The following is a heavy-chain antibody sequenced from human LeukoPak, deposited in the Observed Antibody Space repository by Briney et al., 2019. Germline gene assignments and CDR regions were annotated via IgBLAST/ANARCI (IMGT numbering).Heavy chain of an antibody. D-gene: IGHD2/OR15-2a*01. Sequence: GGSLRLSCAASGFTFNSYWMHWVRQAPGKGLVWVSRINNDGSSTTYADSVKGRFTISRDNAENTLYLQMNSLRAEDTAVYYCVRYYPHNWFDPWGQGALVTVSS. J-gene: IGHJ5*02. V-gene: IGHV3-74*01. CDR2: INNDGSST. CDR1: GFTFNSYW. CDR3: VRYYPHNWFDP.